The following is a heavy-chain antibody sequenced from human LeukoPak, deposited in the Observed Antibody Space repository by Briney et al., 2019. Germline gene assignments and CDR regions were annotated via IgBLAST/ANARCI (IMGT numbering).Heavy chain of an antibody. D-gene: IGHD3-10*01. CDR3: ARAGVRGLRYYYMDV. CDR1: GYTFTSYY. CDR2: INPSGGST. Sequence: ASVKVSCKASGYTFTSYYMHWVRQAHGQGLEWMGIINPSGGSTSYAQKFQGRVTMTRDMSTSTVYMELSSLRSEDTAVYYCARAGVRGLRYYYMDVWGKGTTVTVSS. V-gene: IGHV1-46*01. J-gene: IGHJ6*03.